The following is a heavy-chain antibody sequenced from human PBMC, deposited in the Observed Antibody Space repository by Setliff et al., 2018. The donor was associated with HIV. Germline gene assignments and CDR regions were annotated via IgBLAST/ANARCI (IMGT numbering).Heavy chain of an antibody. V-gene: IGHV4-59*01. CDR1: GGSMSSYY. CDR2: IYYTGST. Sequence: SETLSLTCTVSGGSMSSYYWSWIRQPPGKGLEWIGSIYYTGSTDYNPSLMSRVTISLDTPKNQFSLKLNSVIAADTAVYYCARNRVPSSLWGQGTLVTSPQ. CDR3: ARNRVPSSL. J-gene: IGHJ4*02. D-gene: IGHD3-10*01.